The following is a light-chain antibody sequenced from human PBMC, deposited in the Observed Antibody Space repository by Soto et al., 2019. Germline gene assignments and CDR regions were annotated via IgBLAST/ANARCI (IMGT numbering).Light chain of an antibody. V-gene: IGKV1-9*01. CDR2: AAS. CDR3: QQLNSYPRT. Sequence: DIPLTQSPSVLSASVGDRVTITCRASQGINSYLAWYQQKPGKVPKLLIYAASTLHSGVPSRFSGSGSGTEFTLTISSLQPEDFATYYCQQLNSYPRTFGQGTKAEIK. J-gene: IGKJ1*01. CDR1: QGINSY.